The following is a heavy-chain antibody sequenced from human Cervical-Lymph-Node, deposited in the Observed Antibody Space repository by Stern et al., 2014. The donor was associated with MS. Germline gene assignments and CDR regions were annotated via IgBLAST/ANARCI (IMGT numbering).Heavy chain of an antibody. V-gene: IGHV3-23*04. J-gene: IGHJ4*02. Sequence: EVHLVESGGGLVQPGGSLRLTCAASGFTFSSHAMSWVRQAPGKGLEWVSVISDSGGSTNCADSVKGRFTISRDNSKNTLYLQMNSLRAEDTAVYYCAKDEAALTAAAGNFDYWGQGTLVTVSS. CDR3: AKDEAALTAAAGNFDY. D-gene: IGHD6-13*01. CDR1: GFTFSSHA. CDR2: ISDSGGST.